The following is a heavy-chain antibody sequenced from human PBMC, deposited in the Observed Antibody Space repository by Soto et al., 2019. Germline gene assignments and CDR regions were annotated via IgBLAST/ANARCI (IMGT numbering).Heavy chain of an antibody. CDR3: VEGWNDF. V-gene: IGHV3-15*01. Sequence: EMQLVESGGDLVEPGGSLRLSCVTSGFMFSSAWMSWVRQAPGKGLEWVGRIKSKTDGGARDYAAPVNGRFSISRDDSKSTLYLQMNSLRAEDTALYYCVEGWNDFWGQGTLVTVSS. J-gene: IGHJ4*02. D-gene: IGHD1-1*01. CDR1: GFMFSSAW. CDR2: IKSKTDGGAR.